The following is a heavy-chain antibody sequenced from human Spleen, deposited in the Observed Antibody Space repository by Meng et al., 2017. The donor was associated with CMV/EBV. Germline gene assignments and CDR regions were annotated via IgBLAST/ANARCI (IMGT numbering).Heavy chain of an antibody. Sequence: GESLKISCEKSGFTFDSQGMHWVRQAPGKGLEWVAFIRDDGSYQYSADSVRGRISISRDKSKNTVYLHMNRLRLEDTAVYYCVGHEGGPREGVRMVWGQGTLVTVSS. CDR3: VGHEGGPREGVRMV. V-gene: IGHV3-30*02. D-gene: IGHD3-10*01. CDR1: GFTFDSQG. J-gene: IGHJ4*02. CDR2: IRDDGSYQ.